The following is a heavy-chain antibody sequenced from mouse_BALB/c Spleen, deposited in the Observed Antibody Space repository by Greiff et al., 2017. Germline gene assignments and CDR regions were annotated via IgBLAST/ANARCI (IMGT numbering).Heavy chain of an antibody. CDR3: ARDRYGSSSFAY. CDR2: ISDGGSYT. Sequence: EVQLVESGGGLVKPGGSLKLSCAASGFTFSDYYMYWVRQTPEKRLEWVATISDGGSYTYYPDSVKGRFTISRDNAKNNLYLQMSSLKSEDTAMYYCARDRYGSSSFAYWGQGTLVTVSA. D-gene: IGHD1-1*01. CDR1: GFTFSDYY. V-gene: IGHV5-4*02. J-gene: IGHJ3*01.